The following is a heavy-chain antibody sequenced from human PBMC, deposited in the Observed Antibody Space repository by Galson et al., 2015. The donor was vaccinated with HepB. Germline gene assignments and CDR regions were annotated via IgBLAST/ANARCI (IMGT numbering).Heavy chain of an antibody. J-gene: IGHJ4*02. CDR3: ARDAYGGNLFDY. CDR2: IKQDGSEK. D-gene: IGHD4-23*01. CDR1: GFTFSSFW. Sequence: SLRLSCAASGFTFSSFWMSWVRQAPGKGLEWVANIKQDGSEKYYVDSVKGRFTISRDNAKNSLYLQMNSLRAEDTAVYYCARDAYGGNLFDYWGQGTLITVSS. V-gene: IGHV3-7*03.